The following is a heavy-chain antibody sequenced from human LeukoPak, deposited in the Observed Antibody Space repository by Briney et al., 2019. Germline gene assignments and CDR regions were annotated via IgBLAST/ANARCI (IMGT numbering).Heavy chain of an antibody. J-gene: IGHJ6*02. CDR3: ARNFRGSSNYYGMDI. V-gene: IGHV3-74*01. CDR1: GFTFSSYW. D-gene: IGHD1-26*01. Sequence: GGSLRLSCSASGFTFSSYWMHWVRQAPGKGLVWVSRINSDGSSTSYADSVKGRFTISRDNAKNSLYLQMNSLRAEDTALYFCARNFRGSSNYYGMDIWGQGTTVTVSS. CDR2: INSDGSST.